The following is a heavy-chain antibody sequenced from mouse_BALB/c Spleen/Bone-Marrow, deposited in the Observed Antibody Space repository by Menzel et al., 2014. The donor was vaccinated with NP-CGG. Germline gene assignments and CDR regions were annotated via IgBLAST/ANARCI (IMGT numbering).Heavy chain of an antibody. J-gene: IGHJ4*01. D-gene: IGHD2-4*01. CDR2: IYPRDGDT. CDR1: GYTFTSYW. Sequence: QVQLKHSGAELARPGASVKLSCKAAGYTFTSYWMQWVKQRPGQGLEWIGAIYPRDGDTRYSQKFKEKATLTADKSSSTAYIQLSSLASEDSAVYYCARRGSDYENAMDYWGQGTSVIVSS. CDR3: ARRGSDYENAMDY. V-gene: IGHV1-87*01.